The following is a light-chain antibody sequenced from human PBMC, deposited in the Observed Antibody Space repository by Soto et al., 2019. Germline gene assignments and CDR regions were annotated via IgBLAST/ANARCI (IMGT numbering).Light chain of an antibody. CDR3: QQYNPYSRT. CDR2: AAS. V-gene: IGKV1-39*01. J-gene: IGKJ1*01. Sequence: DIQMTESPSSLSPSVGDRVTITCRASQSISTYLNWYQQKPGKAPNLLIYAASSLQSGVPSRFSGSGSGTDFTLTISSLQRDDFAIYYCQQYNPYSRTFGQGTKVDIK. CDR1: QSISTY.